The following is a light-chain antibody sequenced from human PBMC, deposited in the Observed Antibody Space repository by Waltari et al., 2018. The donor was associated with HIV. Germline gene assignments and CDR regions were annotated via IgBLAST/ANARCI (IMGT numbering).Light chain of an antibody. V-gene: IGLV2-23*02. Sequence: QSALTQPASVSGSPGQSITISCTGTSSDVGGYTLSHCYQQHPGKAPKLMIYEVSKRPSGVSNRFSGSKSGNTASLTISGLQAEDEADYYCCAYAGSTTYVIFGGGTKLTVL. J-gene: IGLJ2*01. CDR2: EVS. CDR3: CAYAGSTTYVI. CDR1: SSDVGGYTL.